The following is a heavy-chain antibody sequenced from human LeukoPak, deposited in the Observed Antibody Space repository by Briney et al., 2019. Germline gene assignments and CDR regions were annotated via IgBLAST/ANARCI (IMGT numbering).Heavy chain of an antibody. D-gene: IGHD5-18*01. Sequence: SETLSLTCTVSGGSISSYYWSWIRQPPGKGLEWIGYIYYSGSTNYNPSLKSRVTISVDTSKTPFSLKLSSVTAADTAVYYCARVRYSYGSDYFDYWGQGTLVTVSS. CDR2: IYYSGST. CDR3: ARVRYSYGSDYFDY. J-gene: IGHJ4*02. CDR1: GGSISSYY. V-gene: IGHV4-59*01.